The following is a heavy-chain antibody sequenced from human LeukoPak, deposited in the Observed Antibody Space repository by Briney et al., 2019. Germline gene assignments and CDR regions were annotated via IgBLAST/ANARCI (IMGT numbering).Heavy chain of an antibody. V-gene: IGHV3-21*04. D-gene: IGHD6-13*01. CDR2: ISSSSSYI. Sequence: GGSLRLSCAASGFTFSSYAMNWVRQAPGKGLEWVSSISSSSSYIYYADSVKGRFTISRDNAKNSLYLQMNSLRAEDTAVYYCARGWGSSSWYEVGTPYGPPSYYFDYWGQGTLVTVSS. J-gene: IGHJ4*02. CDR1: GFTFSSYA. CDR3: ARGWGSSSWYEVGTPYGPPSYYFDY.